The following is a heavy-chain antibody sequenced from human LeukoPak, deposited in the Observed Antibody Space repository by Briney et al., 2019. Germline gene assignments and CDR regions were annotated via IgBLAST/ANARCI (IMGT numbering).Heavy chain of an antibody. Sequence: GGSLRYSCAASGFTSSNIWMHWDRQAQGKGLVWVSRINTDASSTDYAHSVKGRFTISRDNGKNTLSLQMNNLRDEDTAVYYCVRALPGQFSNDWGQGTLVTV. D-gene: IGHD6-6*01. V-gene: IGHV3-74*01. CDR3: VRALPGQFSND. J-gene: IGHJ4*02. CDR2: INTDASST. CDR1: GFTSSNIW.